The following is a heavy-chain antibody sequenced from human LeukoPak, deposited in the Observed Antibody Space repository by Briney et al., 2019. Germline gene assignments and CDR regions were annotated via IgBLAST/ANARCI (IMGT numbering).Heavy chain of an antibody. J-gene: IGHJ6*02. CDR1: GYTFTGYY. CDR3: ARDRYYDILTGPSGMDV. CDR2: INPNSGGT. Sequence: GASVKVSCKASGYTFTGYYMHWVRQAPGQGLEWMGWINPNSGGTNYAQKFQGRVTMTRDTSISTAYMELSRLRSDDTAVYYCARDRYYDILTGPSGMDVWGQGTTVTVSS. V-gene: IGHV1-2*02. D-gene: IGHD3-9*01.